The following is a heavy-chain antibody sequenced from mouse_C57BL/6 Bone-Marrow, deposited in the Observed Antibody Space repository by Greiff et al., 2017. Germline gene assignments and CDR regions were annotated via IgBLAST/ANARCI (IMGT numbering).Heavy chain of an antibody. CDR2: INPYNGGT. CDR3: ARPYGSSFAY. V-gene: IGHV1-19*01. D-gene: IGHD1-1*01. CDR1: GYTFTDYY. Sequence: VQLKESGPVLVKPGASVKMSCKASGYTFTDYYMNWVKQSHGKSLEWIGVINPYNGGTSYNQKFKGKATLTVDKSSSTAYMELNSLTSEDSAVYYCARPYGSSFAYWGQGTLVTVSA. J-gene: IGHJ3*01.